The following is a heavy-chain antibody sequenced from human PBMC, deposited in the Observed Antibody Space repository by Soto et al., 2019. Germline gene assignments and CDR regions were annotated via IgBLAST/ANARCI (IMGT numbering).Heavy chain of an antibody. Sequence: RLSSRAAGFSSSHYWMSWVRQAPGKGLEWVANIKEDGSEQNYVDSLKGRFTISRDNAKNSLYLQMNSLRADDTAVYYCANTVVRGLGTTVTVSS. CDR1: GFSSSHYW. D-gene: IGHD3-10*01. V-gene: IGHV3-7*05. CDR3: ANTVV. J-gene: IGHJ6*01. CDR2: IKEDGSEQ.